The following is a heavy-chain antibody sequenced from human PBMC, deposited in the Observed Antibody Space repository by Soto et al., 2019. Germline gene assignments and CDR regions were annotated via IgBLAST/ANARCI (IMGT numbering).Heavy chain of an antibody. J-gene: IGHJ5*02. Sequence: SETLSLTCTVSDGSITGYYWSWIRQSPGEGLEWIGYVHYRGYTDSSPSLKSRLTMSVDSSKNQFYLRLNSVTAADTAVYYCARVLEGSSFPLCDHWGQGTLVTVSS. V-gene: IGHV4-59*01. CDR2: VHYRGYT. CDR3: ARVLEGSSFPLCDH. CDR1: DGSITGYY.